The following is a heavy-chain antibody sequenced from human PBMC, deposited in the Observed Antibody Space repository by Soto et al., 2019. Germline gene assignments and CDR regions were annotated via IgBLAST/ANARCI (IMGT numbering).Heavy chain of an antibody. D-gene: IGHD3-10*01. J-gene: IGHJ4*02. Sequence: QVQLVQSGAEVKRPGSSVKVSCKASGDTFNFYSINWVRQAPGLGLEWMGRVNPIVSMSNYAQKFQGRVTXTXDXPPSTAYRELSSLRSEDTAIYYCASSYGSGYRAFDYWGQGALVTVSS. CDR1: GDTFNFYS. CDR3: ASSYGSGYRAFDY. V-gene: IGHV1-69*02. CDR2: VNPIVSMS.